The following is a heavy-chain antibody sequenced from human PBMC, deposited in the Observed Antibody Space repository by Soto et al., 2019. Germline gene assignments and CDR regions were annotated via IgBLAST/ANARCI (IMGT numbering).Heavy chain of an antibody. J-gene: IGHJ4*02. CDR2: ISSFGSTV. CDR1: GFTFGNYE. CDR3: ARIWVVGSRSLDY. V-gene: IGHV3-48*03. Sequence: DVQLVESGGGLVQTGGSLRLSCAASGFTFGNYEMNWVRQAPGKGLEWVSYISSFGSTVFYADSVKGRFTISRDNARNSLSLPMNSLRDEDTAVYYCARIWVVGSRSLDYWGQGTLVTVSS. D-gene: IGHD1-26*01.